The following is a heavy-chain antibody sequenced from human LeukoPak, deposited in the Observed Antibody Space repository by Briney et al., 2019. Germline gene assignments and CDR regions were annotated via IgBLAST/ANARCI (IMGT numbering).Heavy chain of an antibody. CDR1: GGSISSYY. Sequence: SETLSLTCTVPGGSISSYYWSWIRQPAGKGLDWIGRIYTSGSTNYNPSLKSRFTMSVDTSKNQFSLKLSSVTAADTAVYYCARENSGYYDFWSGYSQNWFDPWGQGTLVTVSS. V-gene: IGHV4-4*07. CDR3: ARENSGYYDFWSGYSQNWFDP. D-gene: IGHD3-3*01. J-gene: IGHJ5*02. CDR2: IYTSGST.